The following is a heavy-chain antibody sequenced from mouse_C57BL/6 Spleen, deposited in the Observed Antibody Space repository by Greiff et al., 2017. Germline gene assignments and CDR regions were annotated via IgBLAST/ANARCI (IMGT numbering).Heavy chain of an antibody. J-gene: IGHJ4*01. CDR3: VGHEGGYYDYAMDH. D-gene: IGHD2-3*01. V-gene: IGHV10-1*01. CDR2: IRSKSNNYAT. CDR1: GFSFNTYA. Sequence: EVKLVESGGGLVQPKGSLKLSCAASGFSFNTYAMNWVRQAPGKGLEWVARIRSKSNNYATYYADSVKDRFTISRDDSESMLYLQMNNLKTEDTAMYYGVGHEGGYYDYAMDHWGQGTSVTVSS.